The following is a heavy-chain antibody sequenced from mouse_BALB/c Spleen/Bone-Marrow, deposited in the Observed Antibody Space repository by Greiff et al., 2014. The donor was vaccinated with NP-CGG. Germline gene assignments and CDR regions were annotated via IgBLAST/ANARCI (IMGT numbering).Heavy chain of an antibody. D-gene: IGHD4-1*01. CDR3: ARRWDVYYFDY. CDR1: GFAFSRYW. J-gene: IGHJ2*01. CDR2: INPDSSTI. V-gene: IGHV4-1*02. Sequence: EVQLVESGGGLVQPGGSLNLSCAASGFAFSRYWMCWVRQALGKGLEWIGEINPDSSTINYTPSLKDKFIISRDNTKNTLYLQMSKVRSENTALYYCARRWDVYYFDYWGQGTTLTVSS.